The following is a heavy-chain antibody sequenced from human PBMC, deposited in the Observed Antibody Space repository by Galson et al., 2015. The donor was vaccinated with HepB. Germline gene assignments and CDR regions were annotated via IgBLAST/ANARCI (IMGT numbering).Heavy chain of an antibody. CDR1: GGSISSYY. D-gene: IGHD5-18*01. CDR3: ARGYSYAGLVYWYFDL. Sequence: SETLSLTCTVSGGSISSYYWSWIRQPPGKGLEWIGYIYYSGSTNYNPSLKSRVTISVDTSKNQFSLKLNSVTAADTAVYYCARGYSYAGLVYWYFDLWGRGTLVTVSS. J-gene: IGHJ2*01. CDR2: IYYSGST. V-gene: IGHV4-59*01.